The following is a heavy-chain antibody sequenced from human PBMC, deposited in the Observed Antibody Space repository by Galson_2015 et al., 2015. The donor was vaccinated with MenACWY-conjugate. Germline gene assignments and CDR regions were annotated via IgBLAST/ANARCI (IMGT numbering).Heavy chain of an antibody. D-gene: IGHD1-7*01. CDR1: GFTVSSNY. V-gene: IGHV3-66*04. Sequence: SLRLSCAASGFTVSSNYMSWVRQAPGKGLEWVSVIYSGGSTYYADSVKGRFTISRDNSKNTLYLQMNSRRAEDTAVYYCAIRTGITGTIEGDYWGQGTLVTVSS. CDR3: AIRTGITGTIEGDY. J-gene: IGHJ4*02. CDR2: IYSGGST.